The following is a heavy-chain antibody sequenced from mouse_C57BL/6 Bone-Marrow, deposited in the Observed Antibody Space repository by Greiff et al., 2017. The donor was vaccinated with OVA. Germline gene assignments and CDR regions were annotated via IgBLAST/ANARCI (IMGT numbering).Heavy chain of an antibody. CDR1: GFTFSDYY. CDR3: AREKSTIVPSYWYFDV. D-gene: IGHD1-1*01. J-gene: IGHJ1*03. CDR2: INYDGSST. V-gene: IGHV5-16*01. Sequence: EVKLVESEGGLVQPGSSMKLSCTASGFTFSDYYMAWVRQVPEKGLEWVAKINYDGSSTYYLDSLKSRFIISRDNAKNILYLQMSSLKSEDTATYYCAREKSTIVPSYWYFDVWGTGTTVTVSS.